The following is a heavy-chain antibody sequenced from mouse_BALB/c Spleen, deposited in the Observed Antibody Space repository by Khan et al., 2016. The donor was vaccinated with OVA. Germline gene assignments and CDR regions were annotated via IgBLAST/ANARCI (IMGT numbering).Heavy chain of an antibody. V-gene: IGHV3-6*01. Sequence: EVQLQESGPGLVKPSQSLSLTCSVTGYSITSGYFWNWIRQFPGNKLEWMGYIRYDGDSNYNPSLKNRISITRDTSKNQFFLKLNSVTPEDTATFDCARGGRSGPAWFAYWGQGTLVTVSP. CDR1: GYSITSGYF. D-gene: IGHD3-1*01. CDR3: ARGGRSGPAWFAY. J-gene: IGHJ3*01. CDR2: IRYDGDS.